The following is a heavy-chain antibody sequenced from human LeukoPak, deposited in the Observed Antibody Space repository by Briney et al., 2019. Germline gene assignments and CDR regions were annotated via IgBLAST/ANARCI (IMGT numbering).Heavy chain of an antibody. CDR2: IYYSGST. J-gene: IGHJ3*02. V-gene: IGHV4-59*01. CDR1: GGSISSYY. D-gene: IGHD6-13*01. Sequence: SETLSPTCTVSGGSISSYYWSWIRQPPGKGLEWIGYIYYSGSTNYNPSLKSRVTISVDTSKNQFSLKLSSVTAADTAVYYCARVLLSINSSSWYFPFDIWGQGTMVTVSS. CDR3: ARVLLSINSSSWYFPFDI.